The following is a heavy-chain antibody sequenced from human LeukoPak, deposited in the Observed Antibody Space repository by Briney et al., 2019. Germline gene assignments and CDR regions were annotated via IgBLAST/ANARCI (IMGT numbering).Heavy chain of an antibody. J-gene: IGHJ3*02. CDR2: INGDGSTT. CDR1: GFTFSSYW. D-gene: IGHD6-6*01. Sequence: PGGSLRLSCAASGFTFSSYWMHWVRQAPGKGLVWVSRINGDGSTTSYASFVKGRFTISRDNAKNTLYLQMNSLRAEDAAVYYCARDTPSIAARQDAFDIWGQGTMVTVSS. V-gene: IGHV3-74*01. CDR3: ARDTPSIAARQDAFDI.